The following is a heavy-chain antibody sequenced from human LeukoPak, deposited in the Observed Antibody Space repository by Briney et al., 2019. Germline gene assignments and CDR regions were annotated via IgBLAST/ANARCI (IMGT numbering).Heavy chain of an antibody. J-gene: IGHJ2*01. CDR1: GFTFSNYW. Sequence: PGGSLRLSCAVSGFTFSNYWMHWLRQGPGEGLAWVSRITNDGSATGYADSVKGRFTISRDNAKNTLYLHMDSLSPEDTAVYYCARDASPGYFDLWGRGTLLTVSS. V-gene: IGHV3-74*01. CDR2: ITNDGSAT. D-gene: IGHD2-15*01. CDR3: ARDASPGYFDL.